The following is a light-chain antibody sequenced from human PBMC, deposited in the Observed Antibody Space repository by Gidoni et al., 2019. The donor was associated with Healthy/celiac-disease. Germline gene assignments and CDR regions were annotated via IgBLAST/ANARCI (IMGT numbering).Light chain of an antibody. CDR3: QQSYSTPRATT. J-gene: IGKJ2*01. Sequence: SASVGDRVTITCRASQSISSYLNWYQQKPGKAPKLLIYAASSLQSGVPSRFRGSGSGTDFTLTISSLQPEDFATYYCQQSYSTPRATTFGQGTKLEIK. CDR1: QSISSY. CDR2: AAS. V-gene: IGKV1-39*01.